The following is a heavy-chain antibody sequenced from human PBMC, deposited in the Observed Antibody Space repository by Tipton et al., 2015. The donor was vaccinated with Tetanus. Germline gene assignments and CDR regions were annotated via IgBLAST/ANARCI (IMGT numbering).Heavy chain of an antibody. Sequence: TLFLTCTVSGGSISGHYWNWIRQPPGKGLEWIGFIYSSGSTNYNPSLKSRVTISVDTSKNQFSLKMSSMTAADTAVYYCARVPLSLYYGLDYWGQGTRVTVSS. J-gene: IGHJ4*02. CDR1: GGSISGHY. D-gene: IGHD3-16*02. CDR3: ARVPLSLYYGLDY. V-gene: IGHV4-59*11. CDR2: IYSSGST.